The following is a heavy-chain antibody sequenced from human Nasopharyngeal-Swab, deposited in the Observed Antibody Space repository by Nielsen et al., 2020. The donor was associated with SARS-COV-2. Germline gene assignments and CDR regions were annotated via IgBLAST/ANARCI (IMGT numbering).Heavy chain of an antibody. V-gene: IGHV5-51*01. D-gene: IGHD3-10*01. Sequence: GGSLRLSCKGSGYSFTSYWIGWVRQMPGKGLEWMGIIYPGDSDTRYSPSFQGQVTISADKSISTAYLQWSSLKASDTAMYYCARPSDYYGSGNAFDIWGQGTMVTVPS. CDR2: IYPGDSDT. CDR1: GYSFTSYW. CDR3: ARPSDYYGSGNAFDI. J-gene: IGHJ3*02.